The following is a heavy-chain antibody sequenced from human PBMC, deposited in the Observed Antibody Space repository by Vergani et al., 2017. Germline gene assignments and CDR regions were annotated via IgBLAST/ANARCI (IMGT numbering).Heavy chain of an antibody. CDR1: GYTFTSDV. Sequence: QVQLVQSGAEVKKPGASVKVSCKASGYTFTSDVINWVRQATGQGLEWMGWMNPISGNTGYAQNLQGRLTITRDTSVNTAYMELSSLTSEDMAVYYCVRARRTCTYDHCPRYYYDLWGQGTLVTVSS. CDR2: MNPISGNT. D-gene: IGHD2-8*01. J-gene: IGHJ4*02. CDR3: VRARRTCTYDHCPRYYYDL. V-gene: IGHV1-8*03.